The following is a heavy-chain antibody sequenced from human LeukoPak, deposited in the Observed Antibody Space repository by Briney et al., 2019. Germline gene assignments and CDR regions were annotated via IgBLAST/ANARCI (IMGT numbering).Heavy chain of an antibody. CDR3: AKDRSRSYSSFDS. V-gene: IGHV3-43*01. D-gene: IGHD6-19*01. CDR1: GFTVSSNY. CDR2: IDWNSDSK. Sequence: GGSLRLSCAASGFTVSSNYMSWVRQVPGKGLEWVSVIDWNSDSKYYLESVKGRFTISRDNSKNSLYLQMNSLRTEDTAFYYCAKDRSRSYSSFDSWGQGTLVTVSS. J-gene: IGHJ4*02.